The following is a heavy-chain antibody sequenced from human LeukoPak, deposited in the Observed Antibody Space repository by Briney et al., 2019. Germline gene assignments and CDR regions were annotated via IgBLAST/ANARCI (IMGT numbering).Heavy chain of an antibody. CDR1: GYTFTNYA. V-gene: IGHV7-4-1*02. J-gene: IGHJ6*03. Sequence: ASVRVSCKASGYTFTNYAINWVRQAPGQGLEWMGWINTNTGDPTYAQGFTGRFVFSLDTSVSTAYLQISSLKAEDTAVYYCARSGGSGSHYARYYYYYMDVWGKGTTVTVSS. CDR3: ARSGGSGSHYARYYYYYMDV. CDR2: INTNTGDP. D-gene: IGHD3-10*01.